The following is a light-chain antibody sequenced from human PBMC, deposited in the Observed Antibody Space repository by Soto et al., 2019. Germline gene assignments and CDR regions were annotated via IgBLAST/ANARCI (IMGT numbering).Light chain of an antibody. CDR2: AAS. CDR3: QQSFSTPQT. J-gene: IGKJ2*01. Sequence: DIQMTQSPSSLSASVGDRVTITCRPSQSISSYLNWYQQKPGKAPNLLIYAASSLQSGVPSRFSGSGSGTDFTLTISSVQPEDFATYYCQQSFSTPQTFGQGTKVDIK. CDR1: QSISSY. V-gene: IGKV1-39*01.